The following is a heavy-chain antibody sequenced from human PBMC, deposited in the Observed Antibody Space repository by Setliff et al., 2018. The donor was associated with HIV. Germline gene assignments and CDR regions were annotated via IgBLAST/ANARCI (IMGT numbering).Heavy chain of an antibody. CDR2: INHSGST. CDR3: ARGHDNKYYYFYYMDV. V-gene: IGHV4-34*01. CDR1: GGSFSSYY. D-gene: IGHD3-9*01. J-gene: IGHJ6*03. Sequence: SETLSLTCAVYGGSFSSYYWSWIRQPPGKGLEWIGEINHSGSTNYSPSLKSRVTISVDTSKSQFSLKLSSLTAAETAVYYCARGHDNKYYYFYYMDVWGKGTTVT.